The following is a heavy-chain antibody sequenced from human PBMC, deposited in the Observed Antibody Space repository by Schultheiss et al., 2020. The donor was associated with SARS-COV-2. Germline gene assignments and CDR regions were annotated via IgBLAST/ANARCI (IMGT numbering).Heavy chain of an antibody. V-gene: IGHV3-23*01. CDR1: GFTFSSYW. Sequence: GESLKISCAASGFTFSSYWMHWVRQAPGKGLEWVSAISGSGGSTYYADSVKGRFTISRDNSKNTLYLQMNSLRAEDTAVYYCARGLDDILTGSTRMDVWGQGTTVTVSS. CDR2: ISGSGGST. J-gene: IGHJ6*02. CDR3: ARGLDDILTGSTRMDV. D-gene: IGHD3-9*01.